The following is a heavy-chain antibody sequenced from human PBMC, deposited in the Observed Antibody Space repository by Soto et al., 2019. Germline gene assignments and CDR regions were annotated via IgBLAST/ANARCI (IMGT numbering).Heavy chain of an antibody. V-gene: IGHV5-10-1*03. D-gene: IGHD1-26*01. CDR2: SNPSDSYT. CDR3: AKRQYSGYYEGAFDI. CDR1: GYSFNSYW. Sequence: EVQLVQSGAEVKKPGESLRISCKGSGYSFNSYWITWVRQMPGKGPEWMGTSNPSDSYTNYSPSFQGHVTISVDKSISTAYLQWSSLKASDTAMYYCAKRQYSGYYEGAFDIWGQGTMVTVSS. J-gene: IGHJ3*02.